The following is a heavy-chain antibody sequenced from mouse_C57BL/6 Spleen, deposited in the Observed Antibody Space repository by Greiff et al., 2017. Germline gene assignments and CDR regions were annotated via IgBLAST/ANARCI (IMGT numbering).Heavy chain of an antibody. CDR2: IRLKSDNYAT. D-gene: IGHD1-1*01. CDR3: TVSDYYGSSYYFDY. J-gene: IGHJ2*01. CDR1: GFTFSNYW. V-gene: IGHV6-3*01. Sequence: EVKLMESGGGLVQPGGSMKLSCVASGFTFSNYWMNWVRQSPEKGLEWVAQIRLKSDNYATHYAESVKGRFTISSDDSKSSVYLQMNNLRAEDTGIYYCTVSDYYGSSYYFDYWGQGTTLTVSS.